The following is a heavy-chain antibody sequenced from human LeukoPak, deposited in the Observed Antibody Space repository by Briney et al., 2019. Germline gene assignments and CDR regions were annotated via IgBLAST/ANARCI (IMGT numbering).Heavy chain of an antibody. CDR3: ARHYGP. CDR2: IYYSGST. Sequence: SETLSLTCTVSGGSISGSSYYWGWIRQPPGKGLEWIGSIYYSGSTYYDPSLKSRVTISVDTSKNQFSLKLNSVTATDTAEYYCARHYGPWGQGTLVTVSS. D-gene: IGHD3-10*01. J-gene: IGHJ4*02. V-gene: IGHV4-39*01. CDR1: GGSISGSSYY.